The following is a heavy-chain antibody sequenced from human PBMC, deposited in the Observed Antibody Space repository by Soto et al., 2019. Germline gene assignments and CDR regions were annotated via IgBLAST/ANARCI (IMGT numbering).Heavy chain of an antibody. CDR3: ARESGCSGGSCYVPYYYMDV. V-gene: IGHV4-31*03. J-gene: IGHJ6*03. D-gene: IGHD2-15*01. CDR2: IYYSGST. Sequence: SESLSLTCTVSGGSISSGGDYWSWIRQHPGKGLEWIGYIYYSGSTYYNPSLKSRVTISVDTSKNQFSLKLSSVTAADTAVYYCARESGCSGGSCYVPYYYMDVWGKGTTVTVSS. CDR1: GGSISSGGDY.